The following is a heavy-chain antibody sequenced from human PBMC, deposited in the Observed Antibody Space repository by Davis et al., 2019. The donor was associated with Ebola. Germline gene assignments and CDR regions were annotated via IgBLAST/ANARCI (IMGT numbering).Heavy chain of an antibody. D-gene: IGHD3-3*01. V-gene: IGHV3-74*03. CDR2: IMSDGSTT. CDR1: GFTFSNYW. CDR3: VKDQLFLRPDYYGMDV. Sequence: HTGGSLRLSCAASGFTFSNYWMQWVRRVPGKGLIGVSRIMSDGSTTSYVDSVKGRFTISRDNAKKMLYLQMNSLRAEDTAVYYCVKDQLFLRPDYYGMDVWGQGTTVIVSS. J-gene: IGHJ6*02.